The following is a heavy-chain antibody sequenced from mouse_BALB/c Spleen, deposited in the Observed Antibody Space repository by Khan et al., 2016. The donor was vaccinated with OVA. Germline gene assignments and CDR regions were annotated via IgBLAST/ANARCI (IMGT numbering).Heavy chain of an antibody. Sequence: QIQLVQSGPELKKPGETVKISCKASGYTFTNYGMNWVKQAPGKGLKWMGWINTYTGELTYADDFKGRFAFSLETSASTAYLQINNLKNEDTATDFYARVGCNGTMDYWGQGTLVTVSS. CDR3: ARVGCNGTMDY. J-gene: IGHJ4*01. CDR1: GYTFTNYG. V-gene: IGHV9-3-1*01. CDR2: INTYTGEL.